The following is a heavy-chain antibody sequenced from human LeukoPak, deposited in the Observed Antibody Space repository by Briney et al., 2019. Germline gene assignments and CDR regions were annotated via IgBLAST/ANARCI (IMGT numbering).Heavy chain of an antibody. CDR1: GGSISSYY. Sequence: SETLSLTCTVSGGSISSYYWSWIREPPGKGLEWIGYIYYSGSTNYNPSLKSRVTISVETSKNQFSLKLSSVTAADTAVYYCARTVTTRAFDIWGQGTMVTVSS. J-gene: IGHJ3*02. D-gene: IGHD4-17*01. CDR3: ARTVTTRAFDI. V-gene: IGHV4-59*01. CDR2: IYYSGST.